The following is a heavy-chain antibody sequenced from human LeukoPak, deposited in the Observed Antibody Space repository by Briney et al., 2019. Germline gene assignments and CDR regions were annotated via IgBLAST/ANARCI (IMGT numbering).Heavy chain of an antibody. D-gene: IGHD4-17*01. Sequence: GGSLRLSCAASGFTFSSYGMSWVRQAPGKGLEWVSAISGSGGSTNYADSVKGRFTMSRDNSKNTLYLQMNSLRAEDTAVYYCAKELYGDYSGYWGQGTLVTVSS. CDR2: ISGSGGST. V-gene: IGHV3-23*01. CDR3: AKELYGDYSGY. J-gene: IGHJ4*02. CDR1: GFTFSSYG.